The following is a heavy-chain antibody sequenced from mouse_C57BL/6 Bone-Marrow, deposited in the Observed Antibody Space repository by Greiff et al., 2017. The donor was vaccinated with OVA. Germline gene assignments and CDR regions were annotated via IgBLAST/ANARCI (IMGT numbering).Heavy chain of an antibody. J-gene: IGHJ3*01. CDR1: GYTFTSYW. CDR2: IDPSDSYT. CDR3: ARLGAIYYDYPAWFAY. Sequence: QVQLQQPGAELVMPGASVKLSCKASGYTFTSYWMHWVKQRPGHGLEWIGEIDPSDSYTNYNHKFTGKSTLTVDKSSSTAYMQLSNLTSEDSAFYYCARLGAIYYDYPAWFAYWGQGTLVTVSA. V-gene: IGHV1-69*01. D-gene: IGHD2-4*01.